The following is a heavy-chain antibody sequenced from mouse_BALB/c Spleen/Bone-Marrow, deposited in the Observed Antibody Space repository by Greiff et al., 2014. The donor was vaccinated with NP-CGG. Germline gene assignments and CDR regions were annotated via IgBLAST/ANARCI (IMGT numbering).Heavy chain of an antibody. CDR3: TNDYLFAY. CDR1: GYTFTSYY. Sequence: QVQLQQSGAELVRPGASVKLSCKASGYTFTSYYMYWVKQGPGQGPEWIGEINPSNGGTNFNEKFKSKATLTVDKSSSTAYMQLSSLTSEDSAVYYCTNDYLFAYWGQGTLVTVSA. J-gene: IGHJ3*01. CDR2: INPSNGGT. D-gene: IGHD2-4*01. V-gene: IGHV1S81*02.